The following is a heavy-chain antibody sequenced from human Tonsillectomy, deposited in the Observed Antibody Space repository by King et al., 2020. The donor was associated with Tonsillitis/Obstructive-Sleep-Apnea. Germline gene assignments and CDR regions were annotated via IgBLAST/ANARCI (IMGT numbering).Heavy chain of an antibody. CDR1: GGSISSSSYY. CDR2: IYYSGST. D-gene: IGHD3-3*01. CDR3: ARRSRGITVCGVDPASMSAFGI. V-gene: IGHV4-39*01. Sequence: QLQESGPGLVKPSETLSLTCTVSGGSISSSSYYWGWIRQPPGKGLEWIGTIYYSGSTYYNPSLKSRVTISVDTSKNHFSLKLSSVTAADTAVYYCARRSRGITVCGVDPASMSAFGIWGQGTMVTVSS. J-gene: IGHJ3*02.